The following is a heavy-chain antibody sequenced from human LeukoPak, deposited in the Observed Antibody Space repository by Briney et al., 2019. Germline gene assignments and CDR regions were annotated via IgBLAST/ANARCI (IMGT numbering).Heavy chain of an antibody. Sequence: ASVKVSCKASGYTFTSYYMHWVRQAPGQGLEWMGIINPSGGSTSYAQKLQGRVTMTTDTSTSTAYMELRSLRSDDTAVYYCARDYGCSSTSCYAFHYYYYGMDVWGQGTTVTVSS. V-gene: IGHV1-46*01. J-gene: IGHJ6*02. CDR3: ARDYGCSSTSCYAFHYYYYGMDV. CDR2: INPSGGST. D-gene: IGHD2-2*01. CDR1: GYTFTSYY.